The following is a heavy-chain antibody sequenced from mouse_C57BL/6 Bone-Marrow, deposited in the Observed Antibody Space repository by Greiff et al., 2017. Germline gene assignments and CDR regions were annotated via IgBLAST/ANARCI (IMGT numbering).Heavy chain of an antibody. V-gene: IGHV1-26*01. CDR2: INPNNGGT. D-gene: IGHD1-1*01. CDR1: GYTFTDYY. CDR3: ARPNSDGSSSARPWFAY. Sequence: EVQLQQSGPELVKPGASVKISCKASGYTFTDYYMNWVKQSHGKSLEWIGDINPNNGGTSYTQKFKGKATLTVDKSSSTAYMELRSLTSEDSAVYYCARPNSDGSSSARPWFAYWGQGTLVTVSA. J-gene: IGHJ3*01.